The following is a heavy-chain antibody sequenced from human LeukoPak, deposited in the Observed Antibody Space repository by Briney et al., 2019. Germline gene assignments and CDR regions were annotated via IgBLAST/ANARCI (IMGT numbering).Heavy chain of an antibody. J-gene: IGHJ4*02. V-gene: IGHV3-30*03. CDR3: ARGLITMIVVD. CDR2: ISYDGSNK. Sequence: GGSLRLSCAASGFTFSSYGMHWVRQAPGKGLEWVAVISYDGSNKYYADSVKGRFTISRDNSKNTLYLQMNSLRAEDTAVYYCARGLITMIVVDWGQGTLVTVSS. CDR1: GFTFSSYG. D-gene: IGHD3-22*01.